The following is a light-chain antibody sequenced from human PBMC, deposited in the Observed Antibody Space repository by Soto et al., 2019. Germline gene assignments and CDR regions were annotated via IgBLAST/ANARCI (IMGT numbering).Light chain of an antibody. CDR3: QQRSAWPLT. CDR2: DAS. J-gene: IGKJ4*01. Sequence: EIGLTQSPATLSLSPGERATLSCRTSQSISSYLAWYQQKPGQAPRLLIYDASNRATGIPARFSGSGSGTDFTLTISTLEPEDFAVYYCQQRSAWPLTFGGRTKGEIK. V-gene: IGKV3-11*01. CDR1: QSISSY.